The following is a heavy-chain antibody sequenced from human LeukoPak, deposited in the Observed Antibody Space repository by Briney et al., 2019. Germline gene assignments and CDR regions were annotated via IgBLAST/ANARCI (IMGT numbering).Heavy chain of an antibody. CDR2: IKQDGSEK. CDR3: ARGENHGDYWYFDL. J-gene: IGHJ2*01. V-gene: IGHV3-7*01. D-gene: IGHD4-17*01. Sequence: GGSLRLSCSASEFTFSNFWMSWVRQAPGKGPVWVANIKQDGSEKYYVDSVKGRFTISRDNAETSLHLQMNSLRAEDTAVYYCARGENHGDYWYFDLWGRGTLVTVSS. CDR1: EFTFSNFW.